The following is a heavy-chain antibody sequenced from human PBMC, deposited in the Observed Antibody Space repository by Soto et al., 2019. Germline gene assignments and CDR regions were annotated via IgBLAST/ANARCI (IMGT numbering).Heavy chain of an antibody. Sequence: SETLSLTCTVSGGSISSYYWIWIRQPPGKGLEWIGYIYYSGSTNYNPSLKSRVTISVDTSKNQFSLKLSSVTAADTAVYYCAVSSSGWPVDYYYGMDVWGQGTTVTVSS. CDR2: IYYSGST. J-gene: IGHJ6*02. CDR1: GGSISSYY. CDR3: AVSSSGWPVDYYYGMDV. D-gene: IGHD6-19*01. V-gene: IGHV4-59*08.